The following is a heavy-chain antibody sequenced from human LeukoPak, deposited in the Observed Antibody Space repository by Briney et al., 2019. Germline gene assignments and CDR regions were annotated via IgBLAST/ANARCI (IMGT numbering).Heavy chain of an antibody. Sequence: ASVKVSCKASGYTFTSHDVNWLRQATGQGLEWMGVIDPNGGATASVQSLQGRVTITRDTSTSTVYMELSSLRSEDTAVYYCARVLAFFYYGSGSYYKGFDYWGQGTLVTVSS. CDR2: IDPNGGAT. V-gene: IGHV1-46*04. CDR1: GYTFTSHD. J-gene: IGHJ4*02. D-gene: IGHD3-10*01. CDR3: ARVLAFFYYGSGSYYKGFDY.